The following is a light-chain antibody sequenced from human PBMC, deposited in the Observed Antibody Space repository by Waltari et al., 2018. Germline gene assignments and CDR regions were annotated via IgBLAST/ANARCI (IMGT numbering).Light chain of an antibody. CDR2: AVS. J-gene: IGLJ2*01. CDR1: SSDVGNYKR. V-gene: IGLV2-23*02. Sequence: QSALTQPASVSGSPGQSITISCTGTSSDVGNYKRVSWYQQHPCKAPNLMLYAVSKRPSGVSDRFSGSKSGDMASLTISGLQPEDEAEYFCSSYAGSSKGVFGGGTKVTVL. CDR3: SSYAGSSKGV.